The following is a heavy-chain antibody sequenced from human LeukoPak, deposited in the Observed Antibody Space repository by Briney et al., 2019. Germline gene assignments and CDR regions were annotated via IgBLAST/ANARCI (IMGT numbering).Heavy chain of an antibody. Sequence: SETLSLTCTVSGGSINNYYWSWIRQPPGKGLEWIGYIYYSGSTSYNPSLKSRVTISVDTSKNQFSLQLSSVTAADTAVYYCAGVSSGWPYIMDVWGQGTTVTVSS. CDR1: GGSINNYY. CDR3: AGVSSGWPYIMDV. J-gene: IGHJ6*02. D-gene: IGHD6-19*01. CDR2: IYYSGST. V-gene: IGHV4-59*01.